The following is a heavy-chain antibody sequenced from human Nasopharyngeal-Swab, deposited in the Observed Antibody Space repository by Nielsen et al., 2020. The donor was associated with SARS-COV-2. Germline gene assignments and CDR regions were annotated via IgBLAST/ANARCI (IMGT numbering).Heavy chain of an antibody. J-gene: IGHJ5*02. Sequence: GGSLRLSCAASGFTFSSYAMSWVRQAPGKGLEWASAISGSGGSTYYADSVKGRFTISRDNSKNTLYLQMNSLRAEDTAVYYCAGNMVRGVIFVRGFDPWGQGILVTVSS. CDR2: ISGSGGST. CDR3: AGNMVRGVIFVRGFDP. V-gene: IGHV3-23*01. CDR1: GFTFSSYA. D-gene: IGHD3-10*01.